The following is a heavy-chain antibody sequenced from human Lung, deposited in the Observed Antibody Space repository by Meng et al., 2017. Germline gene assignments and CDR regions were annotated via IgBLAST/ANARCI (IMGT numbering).Heavy chain of an antibody. V-gene: IGHV1-3*01. J-gene: IGHJ1*01. CDR2: INAGNGNT. CDR3: ARGEGYCTNGVCSPGY. D-gene: IGHD2-8*01. Sequence: QVQLVQSGAEVKKPGASVKVSCKASGYTFTSYAMHWVRQAPGQRLEWMGWINAGNGNTKYSQKSQGRVTITRDTSASTAYMELSSLRSEDTAVYYCARGEGYCTNGVCSPGYWGQAPWSPSPQ. CDR1: GYTFTSYA.